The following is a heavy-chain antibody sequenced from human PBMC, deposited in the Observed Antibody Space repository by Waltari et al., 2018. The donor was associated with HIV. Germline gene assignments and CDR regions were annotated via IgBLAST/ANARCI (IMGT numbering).Heavy chain of an antibody. CDR1: GFTFSRYW. CDR2: IKQDGSEK. J-gene: IGHJ5*02. CDR3: ARGRRVPAAMGNWFDP. D-gene: IGHD2-2*01. V-gene: IGHV3-7*01. Sequence: EVQLVESGGRLVRPGGSLGLSWAASGFTFSRYWMSWVRQAPGKGLEWVANIKQDGSEKYYVDSVKGRFTISRDNAKNSLYLQMNSLRAEDTAVYYCARGRRVPAAMGNWFDPGGQ.